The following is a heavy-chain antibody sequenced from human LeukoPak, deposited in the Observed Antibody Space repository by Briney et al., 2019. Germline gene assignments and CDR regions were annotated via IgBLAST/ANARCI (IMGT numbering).Heavy chain of an antibody. J-gene: IGHJ4*02. CDR2: ITNSGSTI. CDR1: GFTFSDYY. CDR3: ATHIAEATALRY. Sequence: GGSLRLSCAASGFTFSDYYMSWSRQAPGKGLEWISYITNSGSTIYYADSVKGRFTVSRDNAKNSLYLQMNTLRAEDTAVYYCATHIAEATALRYWGQGTLVTVSS. D-gene: IGHD6-13*01. V-gene: IGHV3-11*01.